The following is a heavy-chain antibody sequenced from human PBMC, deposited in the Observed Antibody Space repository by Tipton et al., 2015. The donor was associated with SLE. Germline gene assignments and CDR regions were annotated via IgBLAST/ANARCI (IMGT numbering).Heavy chain of an antibody. CDR3: ARGILQGFDY. J-gene: IGHJ4*02. CDR1: GFTFSSYS. CDR2: IYYSGST. Sequence: LRLSCAASGFTFSSYSMNWIRQPPGKGLEWIGYIYYSGSTNYNPSLKSRVTISVDTSKNQFSLKLSSVTAADTAVYYCARGILQGFDYWGQGTLVTVSS. V-gene: IGHV4-59*01.